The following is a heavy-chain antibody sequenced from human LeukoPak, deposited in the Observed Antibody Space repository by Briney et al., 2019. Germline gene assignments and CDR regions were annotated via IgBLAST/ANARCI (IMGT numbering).Heavy chain of an antibody. CDR2: IYTSGST. Sequence: SETLSLTCTVSGGSISSGSYYWGWIRQPPGKGLEWIGRIYTSGSTNYNPSLKSRVTMSLDTSKNQFSLKLSSVTAADTAVYYCAREEYYYDSSGYHYYFDYWGQGTLVTVSS. J-gene: IGHJ4*02. CDR3: AREEYYYDSSGYHYYFDY. CDR1: GGSISSGSYY. D-gene: IGHD3-22*01. V-gene: IGHV4-61*02.